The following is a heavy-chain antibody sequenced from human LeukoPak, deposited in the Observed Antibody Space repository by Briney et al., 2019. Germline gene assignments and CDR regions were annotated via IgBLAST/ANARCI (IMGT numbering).Heavy chain of an antibody. D-gene: IGHD3-10*01. J-gene: IGHJ4*02. V-gene: IGHV1-2*02. Sequence: GASVKVSCKASGYTFTGYYMHWVRQAPGQGLEWMGWINPNSGGTKYAQKFQGRVTMTRDTSISTAYMELSRLRSDDTAVYYCARLADYYGSGEDYWGQGTLVTVSS. CDR3: ARLADYYGSGEDY. CDR1: GYTFTGYY. CDR2: INPNSGGT.